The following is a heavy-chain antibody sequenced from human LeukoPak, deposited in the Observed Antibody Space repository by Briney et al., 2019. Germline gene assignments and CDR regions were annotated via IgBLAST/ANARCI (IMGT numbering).Heavy chain of an antibody. CDR2: ISYDGSNK. V-gene: IGHV3-30*18. J-gene: IGHJ3*02. CDR1: GFTFSSYT. D-gene: IGHD1-26*01. Sequence: GGSLRLSCAVSGFTFSSYTMNWVRQAPGKGLEWVAVISYDGSNKYYADSVKGRFTISRDNSKNTLYLQMNSLRAEDTAVYYCAKGTVDRWELILGGDAFDIWGQGTMVTVSS. CDR3: AKGTVDRWELILGGDAFDI.